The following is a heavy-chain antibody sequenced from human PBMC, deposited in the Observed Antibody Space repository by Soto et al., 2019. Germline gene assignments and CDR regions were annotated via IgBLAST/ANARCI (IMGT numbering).Heavy chain of an antibody. CDR3: VRIPAVVVTPLSYWYFDL. CDR1: GGSISSGDYY. Sequence: QVQLQESGPGLVKPSQTLSLTCTVSGGSISSGDYYWSWIRQPPGKGLEWIGYIYYSGSTYYNPSLKSRVTISVDTSKNQFSLKLSSVTAADTAVYYCVRIPAVVVTPLSYWYFDLWGRGTLVTVSS. J-gene: IGHJ2*01. D-gene: IGHD2-21*02. CDR2: IYYSGST. V-gene: IGHV4-30-4*01.